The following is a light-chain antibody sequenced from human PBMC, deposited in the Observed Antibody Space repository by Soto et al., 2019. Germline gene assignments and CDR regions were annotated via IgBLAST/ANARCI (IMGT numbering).Light chain of an antibody. V-gene: IGLV1-44*01. J-gene: IGLJ2*01. CDR1: SSNIGSNT. CDR2: ANN. Sequence: QSVLTQSPSTSGTPGQRVTISCSGSSSNIGSNTVNWYQQVPGSAPKLLIFANNQRPSGVPDRFSGSKSGTSASLAISGLQSEDEADYYCATRDDSLSGPVFGGGTKLTVL. CDR3: ATRDDSLSGPV.